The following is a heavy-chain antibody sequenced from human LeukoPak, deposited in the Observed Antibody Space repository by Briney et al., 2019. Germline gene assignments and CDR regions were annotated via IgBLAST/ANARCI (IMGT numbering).Heavy chain of an antibody. CDR2: ISAYNGDT. CDR3: ARGLQENLAWLQAFSAFDI. J-gene: IGHJ3*02. CDR1: GYTFTSYG. V-gene: IGHV1-18*01. D-gene: IGHD6-19*01. Sequence: GASVKVSCKASGYTFTSYGISWVRQAPGQGLEWMGWISAYNGDTNYAQKLQGRVTMTTDTSTSIAYMELRSLRSDDTAVYYCARGLQENLAWLQAFSAFDIWGQGTMVTVSS.